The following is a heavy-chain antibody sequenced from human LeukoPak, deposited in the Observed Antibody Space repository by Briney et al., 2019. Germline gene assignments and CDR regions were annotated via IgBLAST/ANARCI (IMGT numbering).Heavy chain of an antibody. V-gene: IGHV1-69*13. J-gene: IGHJ4*02. CDR2: IIPIFGTA. CDR3: ARDRDGYRSFDY. CDR1: GGTFSRYA. D-gene: IGHD5-24*01. Sequence: ASVKVSCKASGGTFSRYAISWARQAPGQGLEWMGGIIPIFGTANYAQKFQGRVTITADESTSTAYMELSSLRSEDTAVYYCARDRDGYRSFDYWGQGTLVTVSS.